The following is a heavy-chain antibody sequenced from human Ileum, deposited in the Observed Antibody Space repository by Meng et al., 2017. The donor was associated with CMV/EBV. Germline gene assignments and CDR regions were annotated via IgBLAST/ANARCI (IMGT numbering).Heavy chain of an antibody. D-gene: IGHD6-6*01. V-gene: IGHV4-30-4*01. J-gene: IGHJ4*02. CDR2: IHDSGST. Sequence: QAQRTESGPGLVKPSHTLSLTCTVSGYSIRSGHSYWSWIRQPPGKGLEWIGHIHDSGSTYYTPSLQSRVTISVDTSKNQFSLKLSSVTAADTAVYYCARVWGIAVRPLDYWGQGTLVTVSS. CDR3: ARVWGIAVRPLDY. CDR1: GYSIRSGHSY.